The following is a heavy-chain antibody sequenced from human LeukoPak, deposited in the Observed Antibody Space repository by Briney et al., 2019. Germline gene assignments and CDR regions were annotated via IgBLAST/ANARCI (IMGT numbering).Heavy chain of an antibody. J-gene: IGHJ4*02. D-gene: IGHD3-16*01. CDR2: IRNKAYGATP. Sequence: GGSLRLSCTASGFTFGDYAMTWVRQAPGKGLDWVGFIRNKAYGATPEYAASLKGRFTISRDYSNSIAYLQMNSLKTEDTAVYYCTRASVVGVTGLPDYWGQGTLVTVSS. V-gene: IGHV3-49*04. CDR3: TRASVVGVTGLPDY. CDR1: GFTFGDYA.